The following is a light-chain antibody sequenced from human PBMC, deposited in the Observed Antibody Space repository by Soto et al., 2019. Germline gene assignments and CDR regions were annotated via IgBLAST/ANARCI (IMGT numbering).Light chain of an antibody. CDR2: AAS. Sequence: DIQMTQSPSSLSASVGDRVTITCRASQSMSTYLNWYQQKPGKAPKLLIYAASSLQSGVPSRFSGSGSGTDFTLTISSLEPGDFATYYCQQSYITPLTFGQGTKLEIK. CDR1: QSMSTY. CDR3: QQSYITPLT. J-gene: IGKJ2*01. V-gene: IGKV1-39*01.